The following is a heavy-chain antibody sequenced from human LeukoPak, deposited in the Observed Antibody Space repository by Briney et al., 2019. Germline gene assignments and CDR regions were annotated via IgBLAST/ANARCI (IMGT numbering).Heavy chain of an antibody. CDR1: GYSFTGYW. D-gene: IGHD6-19*01. CDR3: ARGAGAVAASFDY. J-gene: IGHJ4*02. CDR2: IYPGDSDT. Sequence: GESLKISCKGSGYSFTGYWIGWVRQMPGKGLEWLGIIYPGDSDTRYSPSFQGQVTISADKSISTAYLQWSSLKASDTAMYYCARGAGAVAASFDYWGQGTLVTVSS. V-gene: IGHV5-51*01.